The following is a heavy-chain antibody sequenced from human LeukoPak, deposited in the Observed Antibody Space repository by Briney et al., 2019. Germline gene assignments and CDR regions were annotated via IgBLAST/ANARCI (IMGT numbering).Heavy chain of an antibody. D-gene: IGHD3-22*01. CDR3: ARDPSSGSSGYD. Sequence: SEALSLTCTVSGGSISSYYWSWIRQHPGKGLEWIGYIYYSGSTYYNPSLKSRVTISVDTSKNQFSLKLSSVTAADTAVYYCARDPSSGSSGYDWGQGTLVTVSS. CDR1: GGSISSYY. CDR2: IYYSGST. J-gene: IGHJ4*02. V-gene: IGHV4-59*06.